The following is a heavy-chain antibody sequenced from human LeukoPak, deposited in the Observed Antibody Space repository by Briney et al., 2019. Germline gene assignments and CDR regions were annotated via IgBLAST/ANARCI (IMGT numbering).Heavy chain of an antibody. Sequence: GGSLRLSCTASGFTFGDYAMSWFRQAPGKGLEWVGFIRSKAYGGTTEYAASVKGRFTISRDDSKSIAYLQMNSLKTEDTAVYYCTRDVFCGYECGVDPWGQGTLVTVSS. J-gene: IGHJ5*02. CDR2: IRSKAYGGTT. CDR3: TRDVFCGYECGVDP. V-gene: IGHV3-49*03. CDR1: GFTFGDYA. D-gene: IGHD5-12*01.